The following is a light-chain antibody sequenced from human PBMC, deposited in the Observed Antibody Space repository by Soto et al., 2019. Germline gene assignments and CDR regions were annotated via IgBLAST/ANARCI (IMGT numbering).Light chain of an antibody. V-gene: IGKV3-20*01. CDR1: QSISNNY. J-gene: IGKJ5*01. CDR3: QQYGSSPLIT. Sequence: EIVLTQSPGTLSLSPGERATLSCRASQSISNNYLAWYQQKPGQAPRFIIYGASTRATGIPDRFSGSGSGTDFTLTVSRLEPEDFAVYYSQQYGSSPLITFGQGTRLEIK. CDR2: GAS.